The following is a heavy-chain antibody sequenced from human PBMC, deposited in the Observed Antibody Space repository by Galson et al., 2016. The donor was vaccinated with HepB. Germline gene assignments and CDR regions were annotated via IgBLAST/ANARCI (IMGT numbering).Heavy chain of an antibody. CDR3: VKTQGYSTGWYGMDV. CDR1: GFIFGNYA. Sequence: SLRLSCAASGFIFGNYAMTWVRQAPGEGLEWVSVISGSGDSTYYADSVKGRFTISSDNFKSTLSLQMNSLRAEDTAVYYCVKTQGYSTGWYGMDVWGQGTTVTVSS. V-gene: IGHV3-23*01. CDR2: ISGSGDST. D-gene: IGHD6-19*01. J-gene: IGHJ6*02.